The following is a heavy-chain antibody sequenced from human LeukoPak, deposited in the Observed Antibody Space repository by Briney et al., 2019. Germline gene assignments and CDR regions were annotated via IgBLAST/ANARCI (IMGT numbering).Heavy chain of an antibody. Sequence: GGATYYADSVKGRFTISRDNSDNTLYLQMKSLRAEDTAVYYCARGDGYNFFDYWGQGTLVTVSS. V-gene: IGHV3-53*01. CDR2: GGAT. J-gene: IGHJ4*02. CDR3: ARGDGYNFFDY. D-gene: IGHD5-24*01.